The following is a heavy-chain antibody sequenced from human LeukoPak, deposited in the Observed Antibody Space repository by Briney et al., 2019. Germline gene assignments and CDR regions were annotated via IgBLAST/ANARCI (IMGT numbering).Heavy chain of an antibody. CDR3: ARDRLLEDRDYSYYYYMDV. CDR1: GFTFSSYG. Sequence: RTGGSLRLSCAASGFTFSSYGMSWVRQAPGKGLEWVSAISGSGGSTYYADSVKGRFTISRDNAKNSLYLQMNSLRAEDTAVYHCARDRLLEDRDYSYYYYMDVWGKGTTVTVSS. V-gene: IGHV3-23*01. D-gene: IGHD1-1*01. CDR2: ISGSGGST. J-gene: IGHJ6*03.